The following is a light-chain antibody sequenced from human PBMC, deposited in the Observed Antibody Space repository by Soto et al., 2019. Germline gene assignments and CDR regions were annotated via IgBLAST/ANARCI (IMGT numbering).Light chain of an antibody. J-gene: IGLJ1*01. V-gene: IGLV2-14*03. CDR2: DVS. CDR1: SSDIGTYNY. CDR3: YSCSRSSGTRYV. Sequence: QSALTQPASVSGSPGQSITIPCTGTSSDIGTYNYVSWYQQHPGQAPKLMIYDVSNRPSGVSDRFSGSKSGNTASLTISGLQAEDEADYYCYSCSRSSGTRYVFGTGTKLTVL.